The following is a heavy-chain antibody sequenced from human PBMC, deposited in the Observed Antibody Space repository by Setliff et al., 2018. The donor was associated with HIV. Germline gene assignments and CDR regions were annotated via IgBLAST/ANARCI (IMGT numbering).Heavy chain of an antibody. CDR2: INPKTGDT. D-gene: IGHD6-13*01. V-gene: IGHV1-2*06. J-gene: IGHJ5*01. CDR3: ARGRVRAAAVTGLDWFDF. Sequence: ASVKVSCKASGYTFTGYHIHCLRQAPGQGLQWMGRINPKTGDTDYAQNFQGRVTLTTDTSINTAYMELHRLTSDDTAVYFCARGRVRAAAVTGLDWFDFWGQGSLVTVSS. CDR1: GYTFTGYH.